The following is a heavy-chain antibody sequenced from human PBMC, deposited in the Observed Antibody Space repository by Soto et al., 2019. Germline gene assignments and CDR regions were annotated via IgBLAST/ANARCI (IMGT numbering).Heavy chain of an antibody. V-gene: IGHV3-66*01. CDR1: GVIVSSNY. CDR3: AGGNTVLERD. J-gene: IGHJ4*02. CDR2: IYSGGST. Sequence: EVQLVESGGGLVLPGGSLRLSCAASGVIVSSNYMSWVRQAPGKGLEWVSLIYSGGSTSYAYSVKGRFTISRDNSKNTLYLQMNNLRAEDTAVYYCAGGNTVLERDWGQGTLVNVSS. D-gene: IGHD1-1*01.